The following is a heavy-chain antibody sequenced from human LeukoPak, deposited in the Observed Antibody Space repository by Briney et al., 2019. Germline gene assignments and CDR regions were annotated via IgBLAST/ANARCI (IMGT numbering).Heavy chain of an antibody. Sequence: PSETLSLTCAVYGGSFSGYYWSWIRQPPGKGLEWIGEINHSGSTNYNPSLKSRVTISVDTSKNQFSLKLSSVTAADTAVYYCAGCSGSTYYFDYWGQGTLVTVSS. CDR3: AGCSGSTYYFDY. D-gene: IGHD1-26*01. V-gene: IGHV4-34*01. J-gene: IGHJ4*02. CDR2: INHSGST. CDR1: GGSFSGYY.